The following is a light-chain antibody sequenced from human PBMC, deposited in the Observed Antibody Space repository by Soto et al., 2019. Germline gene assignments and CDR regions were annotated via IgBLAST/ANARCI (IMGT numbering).Light chain of an antibody. CDR3: QQGYTLPRT. CDR2: DVY. CDR1: QSISTF. V-gene: IGKV1-39*01. J-gene: IGKJ1*01. Sequence: DIQRTQSPSSLSASIRDRVTITCRASQSISTFLNWYQQQPWKAPKLLMYDVYSMQSGVPSRFSGCGSGTEFTLTISSLQPEDFATYYCQQGYTLPRTFGQGTKVEI.